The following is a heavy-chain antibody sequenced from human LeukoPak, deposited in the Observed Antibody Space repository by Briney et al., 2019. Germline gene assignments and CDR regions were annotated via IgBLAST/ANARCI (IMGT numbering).Heavy chain of an antibody. CDR3: AKDRSAGVRASPMDY. CDR2: IKQDGNEK. D-gene: IGHD3-10*01. V-gene: IGHV3-7*05. J-gene: IGHJ4*02. CDR1: GFTFSSYW. Sequence: GGSLRLSCAGSGFTFSSYWMSWVRQAPGKGLEWVANIKQDGNEKYYVDSVKGRFSISRDDAKNSLYLQLNSLRAEDTAVYYCAKDRSAGVRASPMDYWGQGTLVTVST.